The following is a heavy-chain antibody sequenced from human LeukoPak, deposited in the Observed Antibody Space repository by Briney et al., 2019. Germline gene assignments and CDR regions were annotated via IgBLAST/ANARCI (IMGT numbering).Heavy chain of an antibody. Sequence: QPGGSLRLSCAASGFTFDDYAMHWVRQAPGKGLEWVSLISGGGGSTYYADSVKGRFTISRDNSKNSLYLQMNSLRTEDTALYYCAKGVSGDPVFQHWGQGTLVTVSS. CDR3: AKGVSGDPVFQH. D-gene: IGHD2-21*02. CDR1: GFTFDDYA. CDR2: ISGGGGST. V-gene: IGHV3-43*02. J-gene: IGHJ1*01.